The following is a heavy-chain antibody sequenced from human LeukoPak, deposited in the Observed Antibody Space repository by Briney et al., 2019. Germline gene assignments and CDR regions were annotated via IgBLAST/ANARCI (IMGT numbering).Heavy chain of an antibody. V-gene: IGHV3-23*01. CDR2: FSGTGEIT. J-gene: IGHJ4*02. D-gene: IGHD1-26*01. CDR1: GFTFSSYS. Sequence: GGSLRLSCAASGFTFSSYSMSWVRQAPGKGLEWVSTFSGTGEITYYADSVKGRFTISRDNAKNSLYLQMNSLRGEDTAVYYCARDTSGSYSGDYWGQGTLVTVSS. CDR3: ARDTSGSYSGDY.